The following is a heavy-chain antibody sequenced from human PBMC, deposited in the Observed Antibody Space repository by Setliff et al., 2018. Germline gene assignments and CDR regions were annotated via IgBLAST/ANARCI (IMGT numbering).Heavy chain of an antibody. Sequence: ASVKVSCKASGYTLSNSILSWVRQAPGQGLEWVGWISAYNGKTYSAQKFQDRVTMTTDSSTDTAYLELRSLKSDDTAVYYCSRLVRYCTTTTCQRLSGGEYWGQGTLVTVSS. D-gene: IGHD2-8*01. CDR1: GYTLSNSI. CDR2: ISAYNGKT. J-gene: IGHJ4*02. V-gene: IGHV1-18*01. CDR3: SRLVRYCTTTTCQRLSGGEY.